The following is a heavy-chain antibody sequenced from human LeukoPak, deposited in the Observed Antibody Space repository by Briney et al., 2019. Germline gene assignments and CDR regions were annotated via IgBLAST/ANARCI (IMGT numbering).Heavy chain of an antibody. Sequence: SETLSLTCAVYGGSFSGYYWGWIRQPPGKGLQWIGEINHSGYTNYNPSLKSRVTISLDTSKNQFSLELTSVTAADTAVYYCAASGGPINWFDPWGQGTLVTVSS. D-gene: IGHD2-15*01. CDR1: GGSFSGYY. V-gene: IGHV4-34*01. CDR2: INHSGYT. CDR3: AASGGPINWFDP. J-gene: IGHJ5*02.